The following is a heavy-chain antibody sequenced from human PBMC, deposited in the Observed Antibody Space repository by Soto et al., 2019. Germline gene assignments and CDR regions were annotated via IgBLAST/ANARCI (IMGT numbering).Heavy chain of an antibody. Sequence: SLALACPVSGDSISIVGHYWTWIRQQPGKGLEWIGYIYYSGSTDYNPSLKSRVTISVDTSKNQFSLKLSSVTAADTAVYYCAKASGGYDSSTRYGLDVWGQGTKVTVYS. CDR3: AKASGGYDSSTRYGLDV. J-gene: IGHJ6*02. D-gene: IGHD6-25*01. CDR1: GDSISIVGHY. CDR2: IYYSGST. V-gene: IGHV4-31*03.